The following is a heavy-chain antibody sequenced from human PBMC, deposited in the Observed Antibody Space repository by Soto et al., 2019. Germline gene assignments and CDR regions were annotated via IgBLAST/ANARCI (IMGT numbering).Heavy chain of an antibody. CDR1: GGSVSSGSYY. J-gene: IGHJ4*02. CDR3: ARVYDYFDY. CDR2: IYYSGST. V-gene: IGHV4-61*01. Sequence: SETLSLTCTVSGGSVSSGSYYWSWIRQPPGKGLEWIGYIYYSGSTNYNPSPKSRVTISVDTSKNQFSLKLSSVTAADTAVYYCARVYDYFDYWGQGTLVTVSS. D-gene: IGHD4-17*01.